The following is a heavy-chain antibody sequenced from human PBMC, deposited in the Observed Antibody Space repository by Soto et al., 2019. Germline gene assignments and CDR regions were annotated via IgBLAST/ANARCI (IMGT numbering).Heavy chain of an antibody. CDR2: IYYSGNT. J-gene: IGHJ5*02. CDR1: GGSVSSGDYY. Sequence: QVQLQESGPGLVKPSETLSLTCTVSGGSVSSGDYYWSWIRQPPGKGLEWIGYIYYSGNTNYNPFRKSRVIISVDTSKNLFSLKLTSVTAADTAVYYCARIPVDTSMIYWLDPWGQGTLVTVSS. D-gene: IGHD5-18*01. CDR3: ARIPVDTSMIYWLDP. V-gene: IGHV4-61*08.